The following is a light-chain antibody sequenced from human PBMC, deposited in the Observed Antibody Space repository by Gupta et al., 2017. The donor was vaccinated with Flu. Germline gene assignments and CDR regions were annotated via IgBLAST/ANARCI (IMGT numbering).Light chain of an antibody. J-gene: IGLJ2*01. CDR2: EVS. V-gene: IGLV2-14*01. CDR1: SSDVGTYNY. Sequence: QSALTQPASVSGSPGQPITFSCTGTSSDVGTYNYVSWYQHHPGKAPKLMIYEVSSRPSGVSNRFSGSKSGNTASLTISGLQAEDGADYYCSSYTSSSTLLFGGGTKLTVL. CDR3: SSYTSSSTLL.